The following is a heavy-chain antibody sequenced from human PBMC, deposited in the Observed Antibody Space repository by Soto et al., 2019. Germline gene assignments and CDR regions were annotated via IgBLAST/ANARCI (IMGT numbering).Heavy chain of an antibody. J-gene: IGHJ4*02. D-gene: IGHD2-8*01. CDR3: ACAISSLMFDY. CDR2: IYNSGNT. CDR1: GGSISSGGYY. V-gene: IGHV4-31*03. Sequence: SETLSLTCTVSGGSISSGGYYWSWIRQHPGKGLEWIGYIYNSGNTYYNPSLKSRVSISVDTSKNQFSLKVSSVTAADTAIYYCACAISSLMFDYWGQGTLVTVSS.